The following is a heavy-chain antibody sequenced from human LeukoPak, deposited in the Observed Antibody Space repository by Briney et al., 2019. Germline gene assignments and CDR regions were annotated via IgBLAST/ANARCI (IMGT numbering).Heavy chain of an antibody. V-gene: IGHV1-46*01. J-gene: IGHJ5*02. CDR1: GYTFTSYY. Sequence: ASVKVSCKASGYTFTSYYMHWVRQAPGQGLEWMGIINPSGGSTSYAQKFQGRVTMTRDVSTSTVYMELSSLRSEDTAVYYCARDLGGLTISPNWFDPWGQGTLVTVSS. CDR3: ARDLGGLTISPNWFDP. CDR2: INPSGGST. D-gene: IGHD3-9*01.